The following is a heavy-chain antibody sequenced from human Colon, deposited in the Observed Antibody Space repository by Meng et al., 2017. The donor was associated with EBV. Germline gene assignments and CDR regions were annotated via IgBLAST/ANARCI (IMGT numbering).Heavy chain of an antibody. CDR2: IDHRGNT. CDR1: GGSFRDYY. CDR3: ARRGPSGNFSP. J-gene: IGHJ5*02. D-gene: IGHD3-10*01. Sequence: QGQSQTGGPGLLKPSETLSRSGAGYGGSFRDYYWTWIRHPPGKGLEWIGEIDHRGNTKYNPSLKSRVTISLDTSKKQFSLKVSSVTAADSAVYYCARRGPSGNFSPWSQGALVTVSS. V-gene: IGHV4-34*01.